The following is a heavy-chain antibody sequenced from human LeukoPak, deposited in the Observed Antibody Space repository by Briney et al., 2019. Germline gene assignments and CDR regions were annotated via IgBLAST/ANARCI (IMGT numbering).Heavy chain of an antibody. J-gene: IGHJ4*02. CDR2: INPNSGGT. D-gene: IGHD3-22*01. CDR1: GYTFTGYY. CDR3: ARGAHYYDSSGPGDY. V-gene: IGHV1-2*02. Sequence: ASVKVSCKASGYTFTGYYMHWVRQAPGQGLEWTGWINPNSGGTNYAQKFQGRVTMTRDTSISTAYMELSRLRSDDTAVYYCARGAHYYDSSGPGDYWGQGTLVTVSS.